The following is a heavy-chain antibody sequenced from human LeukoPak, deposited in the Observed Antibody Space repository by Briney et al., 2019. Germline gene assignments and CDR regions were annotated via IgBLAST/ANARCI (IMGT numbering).Heavy chain of an antibody. Sequence: GGSLRLSCAASGFTVSSTYMSWVRQAPGKGLEWVSVIYSGGSTYYADSVKGRFTISRDNSKNTLYLQMNSLRAEDTAVYYCASQNSYSSGWYRDYWGQGTLVTVSS. CDR3: ASQNSYSSGWYRDY. J-gene: IGHJ4*02. CDR2: IYSGGST. V-gene: IGHV3-53*01. CDR1: GFTVSSTY. D-gene: IGHD6-19*01.